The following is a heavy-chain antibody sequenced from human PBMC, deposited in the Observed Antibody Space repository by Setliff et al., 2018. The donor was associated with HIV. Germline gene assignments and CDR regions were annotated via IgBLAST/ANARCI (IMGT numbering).Heavy chain of an antibody. CDR1: GDSVSNYY. V-gene: IGHV4-4*07. CDR2: IYANGYA. J-gene: IGHJ4*02. CDR3: ARILISYGSGTHRYFDY. Sequence: SETLSLTCSVSGDSVSNYYWSWIRQPAGKGLEYIGRIYANGYANYNPSLKSRVTMSVDTSKNQFSLNLTSVTAADTATYYCARILISYGSGTHRYFDYWGQGTVVTVSS. D-gene: IGHD3-10*01.